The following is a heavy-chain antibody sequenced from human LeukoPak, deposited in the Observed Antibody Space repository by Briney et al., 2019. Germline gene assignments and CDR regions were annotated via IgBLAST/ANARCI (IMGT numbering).Heavy chain of an antibody. CDR2: ISSSSSTI. CDR3: ARDTYYDILTGYHPFDY. V-gene: IGHV3-48*01. J-gene: IGHJ4*02. Sequence: GGSLRLSCAASGFTFSSYSMTWVRQAPGKGLEWVSYISSSSSTIYYADSVKGRFTISRDNAKNSLYLQMNSLRAEDTTVYYCARDTYYDILTGYHPFDYWGQGTLVTVSS. CDR1: GFTFSSYS. D-gene: IGHD3-9*01.